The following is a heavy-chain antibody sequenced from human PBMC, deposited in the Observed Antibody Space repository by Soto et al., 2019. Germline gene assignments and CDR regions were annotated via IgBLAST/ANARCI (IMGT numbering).Heavy chain of an antibody. D-gene: IGHD6-6*01. CDR1: GYIFSKYC. Sequence: GESLTTSCQSSGYIFSKYCIVWVLQMPGKGLEWMGIIYPGDSDTRYSPSFQGQVTISADKSITTAYLQWRSLKASDTAIYYCVVYSSSSGRHFDYWGQGTMVTVSS. J-gene: IGHJ4*02. CDR3: VVYSSSSGRHFDY. CDR2: IYPGDSDT. V-gene: IGHV5-51*01.